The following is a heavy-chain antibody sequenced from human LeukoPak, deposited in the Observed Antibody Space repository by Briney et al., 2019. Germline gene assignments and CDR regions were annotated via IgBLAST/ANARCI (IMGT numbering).Heavy chain of an antibody. CDR2: IHSGVLT. CDR1: GVSISRFF. J-gene: IGHJ4*02. V-gene: IGHV4-4*09. Sequence: SETLSLICTTSGVSISRFFWAWVRQPPGKGLEWIGTIHSGVLTYFNPSLKSRVTISVDTSKNAFSLNLTSVTAADTAVYYCVQTTGWPGFDYWGQGILVTVSS. D-gene: IGHD6-19*01. CDR3: VQTTGWPGFDY.